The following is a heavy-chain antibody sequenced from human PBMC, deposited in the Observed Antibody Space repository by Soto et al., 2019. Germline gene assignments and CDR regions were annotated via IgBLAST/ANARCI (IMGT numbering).Heavy chain of an antibody. CDR1: GYTFTSYD. CDR3: ARDSGYSYGQGVDY. CDR2: MNPNSGNT. J-gene: IGHJ4*02. Sequence: QVQLVQSGAEVKKPGASVKVSCKASGYTFTSYDINWVRQATGQGLEWMGWMNPNSGNTGYAQKFQGRVTMTRNTSISTAYIELSSLRSEDTAVYYCARDSGYSYGQGVDYWGQGTLVTVSS. V-gene: IGHV1-8*01. D-gene: IGHD5-18*01.